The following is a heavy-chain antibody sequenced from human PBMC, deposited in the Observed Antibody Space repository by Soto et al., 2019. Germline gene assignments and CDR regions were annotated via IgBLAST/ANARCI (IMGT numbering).Heavy chain of an antibody. D-gene: IGHD1-26*01. V-gene: IGHV4-30-2*01. Sequence: SETLSLTCAVSGGSISSCGYSWSWIRQPPGKGLEWIGYIYHSGSTYYNPSLKSRVTISVDRSKNQFSLKLSSVTAADTAVYYCARVPSGRHSARPYYFYYPAQRTPVTVS. J-gene: IGHJ4*01. CDR1: GGSISSCGYS. CDR2: IYHSGST. CDR3: ARVPSGRHSARPYYFYY.